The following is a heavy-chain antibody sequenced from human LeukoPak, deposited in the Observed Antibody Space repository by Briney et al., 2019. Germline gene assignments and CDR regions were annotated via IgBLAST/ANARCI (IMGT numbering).Heavy chain of an antibody. J-gene: IGHJ4*02. V-gene: IGHV3-9*01. CDR3: ASRAHFWSGPGG. CDR1: GFTFGDYA. Sequence: GRSLRLSCAASGFTFGDYAMHWVRQAPGKGLEWVSGISWNSDSIGYADSVKGRFTISRDNAKNSLYLQMNSLRVEDTAVYYCASRAHFWSGPGGWGQGTLVTVSS. D-gene: IGHD3-3*02. CDR2: ISWNSDSI.